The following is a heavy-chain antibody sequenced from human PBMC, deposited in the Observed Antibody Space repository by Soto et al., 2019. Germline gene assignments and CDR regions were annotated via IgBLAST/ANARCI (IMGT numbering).Heavy chain of an antibody. D-gene: IGHD4-17*01. CDR1: GGSISSGDYY. J-gene: IGHJ3*02. Sequence: QVQLQESGPGLVKPSQTLSLTCTVSGGSISSGDYYWSWIRQPPGKGLEWIGYIYHSGSTYYNPSPKRRVTISQDTSKNQFPPQPNSVPGDDPAVYYCARGFITVPTDACDIWDQGPMVTVSS. V-gene: IGHV4-30-4*01. CDR3: ARGFITVPTDACDI. CDR2: IYHSGST.